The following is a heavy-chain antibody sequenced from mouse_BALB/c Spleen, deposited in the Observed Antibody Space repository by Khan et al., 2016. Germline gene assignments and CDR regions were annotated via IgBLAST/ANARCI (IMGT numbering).Heavy chain of an antibody. Sequence: LEESGPDMVKPSQSLSLTCTVTCYSITSGYSCHWIRQFPGNKLEWMGYIHYSGSTNYTPSLKSRITNTRDTSKNPFFLQLNSVTTEDTATYYCTRWNGYYAMDYWGQGTSVTVSS. CDR1: CYSITSGYS. J-gene: IGHJ4*01. V-gene: IGHV3-1*02. CDR3: TRWNGYYAMDY. CDR2: IHYSGST.